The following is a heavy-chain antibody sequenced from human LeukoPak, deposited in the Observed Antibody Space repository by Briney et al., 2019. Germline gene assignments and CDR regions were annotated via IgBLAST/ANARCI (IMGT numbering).Heavy chain of an antibody. J-gene: IGHJ5*02. D-gene: IGHD5-18*01. CDR1: GGTFSSYA. Sequence: SVKVSCKASGGTFSSYAISWVRQAPAQGLEWMGGIIPIFGTANYAQKFQGRVTITTDESTSTAYMELSSLRCEDTAVYYCARDSRGTAMVTWFDPWGQGTLVTVSS. CDR2: IIPIFGTA. V-gene: IGHV1-69*05. CDR3: ARDSRGTAMVTWFDP.